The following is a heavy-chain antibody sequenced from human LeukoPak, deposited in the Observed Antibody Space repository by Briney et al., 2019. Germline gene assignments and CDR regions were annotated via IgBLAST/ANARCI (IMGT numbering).Heavy chain of an antibody. J-gene: IGHJ3*02. Sequence: GGSLRLSCAASGFTFSSYGMHWVRQAPGKGLEWVAFIRYDGSNKYYADSVKGRFTISRDNAKNSLYLQMNSLRAEDTAVYYCARGVLWFGVPRDAFDIWGQGTMVTVSS. CDR1: GFTFSSYG. CDR2: IRYDGSNK. D-gene: IGHD3-10*01. V-gene: IGHV3-30*02. CDR3: ARGVLWFGVPRDAFDI.